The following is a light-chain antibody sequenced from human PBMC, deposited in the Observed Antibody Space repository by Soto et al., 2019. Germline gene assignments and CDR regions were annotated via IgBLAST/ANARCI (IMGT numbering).Light chain of an antibody. CDR1: SSDVGVYDY. V-gene: IGLV2-14*03. CDR2: DVS. Sequence: QSVLTQPASVSGSPGQSITISCTGTSSDVGVYDYVSWYQQHPGKAPKLLIYDVSNRPAGISNCFSGSKSGNTASLTISGLQDADEADYYCSSYTTSTTRVFGGGTKLTVL. CDR3: SSYTTSTTRV. J-gene: IGLJ3*02.